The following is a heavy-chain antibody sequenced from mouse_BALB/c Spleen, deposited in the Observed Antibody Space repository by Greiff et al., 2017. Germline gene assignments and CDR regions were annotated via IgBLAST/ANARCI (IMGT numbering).Heavy chain of an antibody. CDR1: GFTFSSFG. CDR3: ARSGVWWYFDV. Sequence: EVKLLESGGGLVQPGGSRKLSCAASGFTFSSFGMHWVRQAPEKGLEWVAYISSGSSTIYYADTVKGRFTISRDNPKNTLFLQMTSLRSEDTAMYYCARSGVWWYFDVWGAGTTVTVSS. CDR2: ISSGSSTI. D-gene: IGHD3-1*01. J-gene: IGHJ1*01. V-gene: IGHV5-17*02.